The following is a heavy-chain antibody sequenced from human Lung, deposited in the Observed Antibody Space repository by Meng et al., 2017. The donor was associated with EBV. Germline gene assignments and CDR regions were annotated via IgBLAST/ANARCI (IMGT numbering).Heavy chain of an antibody. CDR2: VYHRGDT. J-gene: IGHJ4*02. CDR1: GDSISSDIW. CDR3: GRDQGRQLINH. V-gene: IGHV4-4*02. D-gene: IGHD1-1*01. Sequence: QVQRQESGPGLVKPSGTLSLPCTVSGDSISSDIWWSWVRQPPGKGLEWIGEVYHRGDTNYNPSLKSRVVISVDRSKNQFSLNLSSVTAADTAVYYCGRDQGRQLINHWGQGTLVTVSS.